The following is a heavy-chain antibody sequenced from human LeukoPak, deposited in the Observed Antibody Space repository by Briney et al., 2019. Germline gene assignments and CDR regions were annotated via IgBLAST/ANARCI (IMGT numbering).Heavy chain of an antibody. V-gene: IGHV3-23*01. CDR2: ISGSGGST. CDR3: AKGVSSYGSGSYYNPFDY. D-gene: IGHD3-10*01. CDR1: GFTFSGYA. Sequence: GGSLRLSCAASGFTFSGYAMSWVRHAPGKGLEWVSAISGSGGSTYYADSVKGRFTISRDNSKNTLYLQMNSLRAEDTAVYYCAKGVSSYGSGSYYNPFDYWGQGTLVTVSS. J-gene: IGHJ4*02.